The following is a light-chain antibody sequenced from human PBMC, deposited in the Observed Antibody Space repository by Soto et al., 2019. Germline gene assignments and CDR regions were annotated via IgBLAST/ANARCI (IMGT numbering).Light chain of an antibody. CDR3: SSYAGINNLI. Sequence: QSALTQPPSASGSPGQSVAISCTGTSSDVGGYNYVSWYQQHPGKVPKLIIYEVNKRPSGVPDRFSGSKSGNTASLTVSGLQAEDEADYYCSSYAGINNLIFGGGTKVTVL. V-gene: IGLV2-8*01. CDR1: SSDVGGYNY. J-gene: IGLJ2*01. CDR2: EVN.